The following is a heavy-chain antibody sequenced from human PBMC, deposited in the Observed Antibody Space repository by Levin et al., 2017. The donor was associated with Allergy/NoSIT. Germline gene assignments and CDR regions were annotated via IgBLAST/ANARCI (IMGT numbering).Heavy chain of an antibody. CDR3: AKARAHSAWYGFDL. J-gene: IGHJ4*02. Sequence: PGGSLRLSCVASGFTFDDYAMHWVRQAPGKGLEWVSGISWSSNIIAYVDSVKGRFTISRDNAKNSLYLQMNSLRPEDTALYYCAKARAHSAWYGFDLWGQGTPVTVSS. V-gene: IGHV3-9*01. D-gene: IGHD6-19*01. CDR1: GFTFDDYA. CDR2: ISWSSNII.